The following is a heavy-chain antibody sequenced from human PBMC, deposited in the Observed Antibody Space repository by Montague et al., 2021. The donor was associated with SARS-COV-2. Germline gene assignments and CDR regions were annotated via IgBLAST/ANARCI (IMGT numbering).Heavy chain of an antibody. CDR3: ARACVVVPIPRNWFDP. CDR2: IYYSGST. CDR1: GGSISSGGYY. J-gene: IGHJ5*02. V-gene: IGHV4-31*03. Sequence: TLSLTCTVSGGSISSGGYYWSRIRQHPGKGLEWIGYIYYSGSTYYNPSLKSRLTISVDTSKNRFSLKLSSVTAADTAMYYFARACVVVPIPRNWFDPWGQGTLVTVSS. D-gene: IGHD2-2*01.